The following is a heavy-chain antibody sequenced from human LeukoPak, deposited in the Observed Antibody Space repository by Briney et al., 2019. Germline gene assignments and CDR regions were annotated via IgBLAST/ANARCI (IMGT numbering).Heavy chain of an antibody. CDR1: GYTFTSYG. CDR3: ARHDADFWSGSEHGLSDY. D-gene: IGHD3-3*01. J-gene: IGHJ4*02. V-gene: IGHV1-18*01. Sequence: ASVKVSCKASGYTFTSYGISWVRQAPGQGLGWMGWIDAYNGNTNYAQKLQGRVTMTTDTSTSTAYMELRSLRSDDTAVYYCARHDADFWSGSEHGLSDYWGQGTLVTVSS. CDR2: IDAYNGNT.